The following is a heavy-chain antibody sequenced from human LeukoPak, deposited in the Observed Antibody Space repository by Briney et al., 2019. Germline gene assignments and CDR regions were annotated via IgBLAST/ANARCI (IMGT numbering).Heavy chain of an antibody. CDR1: GGSISSSNW. V-gene: IGHV4-4*02. J-gene: IGHJ5*02. Sequence: PSETLSLTCAVSGGSISSSNWWSWVRQPPGKGLEWIGEIYHSGSAYYNPSLKSRVTISADTSKNQFSLKLSSVTAADTAVYYCARGLALLTYYDRSVWFDPWGQGTLVTVSS. CDR2: IYHSGSA. D-gene: IGHD3-3*01. CDR3: ARGLALLTYYDRSVWFDP.